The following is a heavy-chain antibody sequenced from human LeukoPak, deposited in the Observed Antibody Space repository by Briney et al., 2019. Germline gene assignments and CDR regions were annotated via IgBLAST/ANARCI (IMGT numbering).Heavy chain of an antibody. V-gene: IGHV3-7*01. CDR3: LRAVTMTLVVNWHYFDY. CDR1: GFSFSNHW. J-gene: IGHJ4*02. CDR2: IKQGGSEK. D-gene: IGHD4-17*01. Sequence: GGSLRLSCAASGFSFSNHWMSWGRESRGKGLEGVANIKQGGSEKYYVDSVRGRFTISSDNDKNSLHVQMNSLSHDDTAYYYCLRAVTMTLVVNWHYFDYWGQGSLVTVSS.